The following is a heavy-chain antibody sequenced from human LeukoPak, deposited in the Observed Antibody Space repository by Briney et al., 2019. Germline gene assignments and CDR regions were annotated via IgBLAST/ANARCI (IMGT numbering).Heavy chain of an antibody. CDR3: ARLPQIAAAGTFDY. Sequence: GASVKVSCKASGYTFTSYDINWVRQATGQGLEWMGWMNPNSGNTGYAQKFQGRVTMTRNTSISTAYMEPSSLRSEDTAVYYCARLPQIAAAGTFDYWGQGTLVTVSS. CDR2: MNPNSGNT. D-gene: IGHD6-13*01. J-gene: IGHJ4*02. V-gene: IGHV1-8*01. CDR1: GYTFTSYD.